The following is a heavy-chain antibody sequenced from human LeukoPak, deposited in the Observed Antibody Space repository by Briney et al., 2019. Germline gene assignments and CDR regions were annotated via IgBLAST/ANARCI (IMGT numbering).Heavy chain of an antibody. J-gene: IGHJ4*02. Sequence: SETLSLTCTVSGGSISSYYWSWIRQPAGKGLEWIGRIYTSGSTNYNPSLKSRVTMSVDTSKNQFSLKLSSVTAADTAVYYCARGRGYVWGSYRYTEYGYWGQGTLVTVSS. CDR2: IYTSGST. CDR1: GGSISSYY. V-gene: IGHV4-4*07. D-gene: IGHD3-16*02. CDR3: ARGRGYVWGSYRYTEYGY.